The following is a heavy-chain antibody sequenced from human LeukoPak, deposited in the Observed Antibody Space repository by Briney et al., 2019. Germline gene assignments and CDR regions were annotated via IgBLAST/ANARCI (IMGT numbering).Heavy chain of an antibody. CDR2: ITNSGGNT. CDR3: VIVRGYFDSSGSDY. D-gene: IGHD3-9*01. V-gene: IGHV3-64D*06. Sequence: GGSLRLSCSASGFTFSSYTIHWVRQAPGKGLEFVSAITNSGGNTYYADSVKGRFTISRDNSKNTVYLQMSSLRAEGTAVYYCVIVRGYFDSSGSDYWGQGTLVTVSS. CDR1: GFTFSSYT. J-gene: IGHJ4*02.